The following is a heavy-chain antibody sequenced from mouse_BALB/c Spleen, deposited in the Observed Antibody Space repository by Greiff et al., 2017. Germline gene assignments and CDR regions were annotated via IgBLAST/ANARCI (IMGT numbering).Heavy chain of an antibody. CDR3: AREKANSYFDY. V-gene: IGHV5-17*02. CDR2: ISSGSSTI. CDR1: GFTFSSFG. D-gene: IGHD3-2*02. Sequence: EVKVVESGGGLVQPGGSRKLSCAASGFTFSSFGMHWVRQAPEKGLEWVAYISSGSSTIYYADTVKGRFTISRDNPKNTLFLQMTSLRSEDTAMYYCAREKANSYFDYWGQGTTLTVSS. J-gene: IGHJ2*01.